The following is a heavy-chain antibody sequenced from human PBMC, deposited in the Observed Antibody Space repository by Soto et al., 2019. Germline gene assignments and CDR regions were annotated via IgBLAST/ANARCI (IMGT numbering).Heavy chain of an antibody. Sequence: SQTLSLTCVISGDSVSSNSAAWNWIRQSPSRGLEWLGRTYYRSKWYNDYAVSVKSRITINPDTSKNQFSLQLNSVTPEDTAVYYCAREEGYCSGGSCSIAFDIWGQGTMVTVSS. CDR2: TYYRSKWYN. J-gene: IGHJ3*02. V-gene: IGHV6-1*01. CDR1: GDSVSSNSAA. D-gene: IGHD2-15*01. CDR3: AREEGYCSGGSCSIAFDI.